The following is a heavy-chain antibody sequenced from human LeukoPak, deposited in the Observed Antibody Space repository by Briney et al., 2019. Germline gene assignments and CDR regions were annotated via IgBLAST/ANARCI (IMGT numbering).Heavy chain of an antibody. V-gene: IGHV3-23*01. CDR1: GFTFSSYA. J-gene: IGHJ5*02. Sequence: PGGSLRLSCAASGFTFSSYAMSWVRQAPGKGLEWVSAISGSGGSTYYADSVKGRFTISRDNSKNTLYQQMNSLRAEDTAVYYCAKGRGRGYSYGTYNWFDPWGQGTLVTVSS. D-gene: IGHD5-18*01. CDR3: AKGRGRGYSYGTYNWFDP. CDR2: ISGSGGST.